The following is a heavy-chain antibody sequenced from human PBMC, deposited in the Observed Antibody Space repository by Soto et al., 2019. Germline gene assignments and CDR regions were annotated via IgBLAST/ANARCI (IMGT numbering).Heavy chain of an antibody. CDR3: ASPRPTVVTPLDAFDI. CDR2: IWLDGSNE. D-gene: IGHD4-17*01. V-gene: IGHV3-33*01. CDR1: GFSFSNYG. Sequence: QAQLVESGGGVVQPGRSLRLSCAASGFSFSNYGMHWGRQAPGKGMEWVALIWLDGSNENYADFVKGRVTISRDNFKNTLYLQMNSLRAEDTAVYYCASPRPTVVTPLDAFDIWGKGTMVTVSS. J-gene: IGHJ3*02.